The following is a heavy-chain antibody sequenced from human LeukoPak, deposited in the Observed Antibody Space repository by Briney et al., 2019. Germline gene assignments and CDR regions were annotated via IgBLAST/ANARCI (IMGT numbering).Heavy chain of an antibody. V-gene: IGHV4-39*07. CDR3: ARDSSSSVNWFDP. D-gene: IGHD6-13*01. Sequence: SETLSLTCTVSGGSISSSSYYWGWIRQPPGKGLEWIGSIYYSGSTYYNPSLKSRVTISVDTSKNQFSLKLSSVTAAGTAVYYCARDSSSSVNWFDPWGQGTLVTVSS. CDR1: GGSISSSSYY. J-gene: IGHJ5*02. CDR2: IYYSGST.